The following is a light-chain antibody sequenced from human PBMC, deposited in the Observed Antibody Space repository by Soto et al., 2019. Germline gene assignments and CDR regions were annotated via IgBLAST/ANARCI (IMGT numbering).Light chain of an antibody. J-gene: IGLJ7*01. CDR2: EVF. CDR1: SSDFGDYDY. Sequence: QSALTQPASVSGSPGQSITISCTGTSSDFGDYDYVSWYQQHPGKAPKLIIYEVFHRPSGLSNRFSASKSGYTASLTISGLRAEDEAIYHCSSYTSASTLVFGGGTQLTVL. CDR3: SSYTSASTLV. V-gene: IGLV2-14*01.